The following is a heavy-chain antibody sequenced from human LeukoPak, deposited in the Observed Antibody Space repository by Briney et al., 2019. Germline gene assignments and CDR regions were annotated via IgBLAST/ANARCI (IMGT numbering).Heavy chain of an antibody. J-gene: IGHJ4*02. CDR2: IYYSGST. Sequence: SETLSLTCTVSGGSISSSGYYWGWIRQPPGKGLEWIGSIYYSGSTYYNPSLKSRVTISVDTSKNQFSLKLSSVTAADTAVYYCARQGSGSYYSDYWGQGTLVTVSS. CDR3: ARQGSGSYYSDY. V-gene: IGHV4-39*01. D-gene: IGHD3-10*01. CDR1: GGSISSSGYY.